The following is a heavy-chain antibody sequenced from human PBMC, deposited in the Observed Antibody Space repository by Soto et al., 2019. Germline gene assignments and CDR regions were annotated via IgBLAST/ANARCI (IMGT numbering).Heavy chain of an antibody. CDR2: ISSRSDYT. J-gene: IGHJ6*02. CDR1: GFTVSDHY. Sequence: PGGSLRLSCAASGFTVSDHYMSWIRQAPGKGLEWISYISSRSDYTNYADSVKGRFTISRDNAKNSLFLQMNSLRAGDTAVYFCATLWSGDDPTSSHYYGPDVWGQGATVTVSS. CDR3: ATLWSGDDPTSSHYYGPDV. V-gene: IGHV3-11*06. D-gene: IGHD3-3*01.